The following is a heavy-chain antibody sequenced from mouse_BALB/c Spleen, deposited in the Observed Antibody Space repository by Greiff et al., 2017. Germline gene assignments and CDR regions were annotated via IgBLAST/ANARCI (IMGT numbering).Heavy chain of an antibody. D-gene: IGHD3-3*01. Sequence: VQLQQPGAELVKPGASVKMSCKASGYTFTSYWMHWVKQRPGQGLEWIGVIDPSDSYTSYNQKFKGKATLTVDTSSSTAYMQLSSLTSEDSAVYYCTRSGQDYAMDYWGQGTSVTVSS. V-gene: IGHV1S127*01. CDR1: GYTFTSYW. CDR2: IDPSDSYT. J-gene: IGHJ4*01. CDR3: TRSGQDYAMDY.